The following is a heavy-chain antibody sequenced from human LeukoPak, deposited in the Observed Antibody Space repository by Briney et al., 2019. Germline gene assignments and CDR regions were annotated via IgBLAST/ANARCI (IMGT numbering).Heavy chain of an antibody. CDR2: ISANSGNT. CDR1: GYTFNDYG. Sequence: GASVKVSCTASGYTFNDYGITWVRQAPGQGLEWMGWISANSGNTKFAQKVQGRITMTTDTSTSTAYMELRSLRSDDTAIYYCARDRHYDASTVFDPWGQGTLVTVSS. CDR3: ARDRHYDASTVFDP. J-gene: IGHJ5*02. D-gene: IGHD3-3*01. V-gene: IGHV1-18*01.